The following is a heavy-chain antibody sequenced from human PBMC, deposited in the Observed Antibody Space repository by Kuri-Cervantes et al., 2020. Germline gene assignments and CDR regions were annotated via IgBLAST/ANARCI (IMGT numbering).Heavy chain of an antibody. CDR1: GGTFSSYT. Sequence: SVKVSCKASGGTFSSYTISWVRQAPGQGLEWMGRIIPILGIANYAQKFQGRVTITADESTSTAHMELSSLRSEDTAVYYCARVGYSYDHDYWGQGTLVTVSS. V-gene: IGHV1-69*02. J-gene: IGHJ4*02. CDR2: IIPILGIA. CDR3: ARVGYSYDHDY. D-gene: IGHD5-18*01.